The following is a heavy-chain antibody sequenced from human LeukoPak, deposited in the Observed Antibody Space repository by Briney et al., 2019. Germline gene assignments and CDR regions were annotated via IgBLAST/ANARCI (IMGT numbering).Heavy chain of an antibody. Sequence: ASVKVSCKASGGTFSSYAISWVRQAPGQGLEWMGGIIPIFGTANYAQKFQGRVTITADESASTAYMELSSLRSEDTAVYYCARTWFGELLVSNWFVPWGQGTLVTVSS. CDR3: ARTWFGELLVSNWFVP. J-gene: IGHJ5*02. CDR2: IIPIFGTA. D-gene: IGHD3-10*01. CDR1: GGTFSSYA. V-gene: IGHV1-69*01.